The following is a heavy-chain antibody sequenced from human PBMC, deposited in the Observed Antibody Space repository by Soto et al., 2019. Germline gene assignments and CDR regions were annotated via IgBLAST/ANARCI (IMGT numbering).Heavy chain of an antibody. CDR3: ARDLGYYDISGYFIHY. D-gene: IGHD3-22*01. J-gene: IGHJ4*02. CDR2: IIPIFGTA. V-gene: IGHV1-69*13. Sequence: GASVKVSCKASGGTFSSYAISWVRQAPGQGLEWMGGIIPIFGTANYAQKFQGRVTITADESTSTAYMELSSLRSEDTAVYYCARDLGYYDISGYFIHYRGQSTLVTVSS. CDR1: GGTFSSYA.